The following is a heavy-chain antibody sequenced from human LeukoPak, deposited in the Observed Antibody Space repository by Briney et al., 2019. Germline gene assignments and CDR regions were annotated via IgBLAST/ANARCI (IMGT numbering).Heavy chain of an antibody. CDR2: IYYSGST. J-gene: IGHJ4*02. CDR1: GGSISSDY. Sequence: TSETPSLTCTVSGGSISSDYWSWIRQPPGKGLEWIGYIYYSGSTNYNPSLKSRVTISVDTSKNQFSLKLSSVTAADTAVYYCASGIAAGYFDYWGQGTLVTVSS. D-gene: IGHD6-13*01. V-gene: IGHV4-59*01. CDR3: ASGIAAGYFDY.